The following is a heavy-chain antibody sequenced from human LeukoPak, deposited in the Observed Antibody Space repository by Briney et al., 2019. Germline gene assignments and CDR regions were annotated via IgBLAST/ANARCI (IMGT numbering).Heavy chain of an antibody. Sequence: PGGSLRLSCAVSGFTFSNYDMHWVRQVTGKGLEWVSAIGTAGDTYYLGSVKGRFTISRENAKSSSYLQMNSLRVGDTAIYYCARVRAAAGANWYFDLWGRGTLVTVSS. CDR1: GFTFSNYD. D-gene: IGHD6-13*01. CDR2: IGTAGDT. V-gene: IGHV3-13*04. J-gene: IGHJ2*01. CDR3: ARVRAAAGANWYFDL.